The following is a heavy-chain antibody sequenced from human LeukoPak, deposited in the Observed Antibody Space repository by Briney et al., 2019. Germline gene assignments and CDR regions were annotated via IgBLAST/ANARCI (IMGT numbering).Heavy chain of an antibody. D-gene: IGHD2-8*01. CDR2: IIPHSGGT. CDR3: STEDKYCTTPNCGAY. Sequence: ASVKVSCKASGYSFTSYAINWVRQAPGQDLEWMGFIIPHSGGTTYEQRFQGRVTMTRDMSIGTFYMELSSLRSDDTAVYYCSTEDKYCTTPNCGAYWGQGTLVTVSS. V-gene: IGHV1-2*02. CDR1: GYSFTSYA. J-gene: IGHJ4*02.